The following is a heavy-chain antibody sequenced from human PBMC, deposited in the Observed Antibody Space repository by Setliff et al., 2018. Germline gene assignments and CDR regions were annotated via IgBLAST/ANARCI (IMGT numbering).Heavy chain of an antibody. CDR1: GGTFSDYH. CDR2: INHRGST. Sequence: SETLSLTCAAYGGTFSDYHWTWIRQSPEKGLEWIGEINHRGSTNYNPALKSRVTISIDTSKDQFSLKLISMTAADTAMYYCAGGRNIAARLLDSWGQGTLVTVSS. J-gene: IGHJ4*02. CDR3: AGGRNIAARLLDS. D-gene: IGHD6-6*01. V-gene: IGHV4-34*01.